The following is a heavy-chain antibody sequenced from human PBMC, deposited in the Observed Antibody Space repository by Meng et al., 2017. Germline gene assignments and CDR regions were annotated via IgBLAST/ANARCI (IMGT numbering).Heavy chain of an antibody. J-gene: IGHJ5*02. V-gene: IGHV3-30*01. D-gene: IGHD1-7*01. CDR2: ISYDGSNK. CDR3: ARDRVTGTTGYRWFDP. CDR1: GFTFSSYA. Sequence: SLKISCAASGFTFSSYAMHWVRQAPGKGLEWVAVISYDGSNKYYADSVKGRFTISRDNSKNTLYLQMNSLRAEDTAVYYCARDRVTGTTGYRWFDPWGQGTLVTVSS.